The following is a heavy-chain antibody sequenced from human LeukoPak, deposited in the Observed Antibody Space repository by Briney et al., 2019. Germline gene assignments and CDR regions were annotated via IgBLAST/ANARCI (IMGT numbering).Heavy chain of an antibody. Sequence: GGSLRLSCAASGFTFSSYSMNWVRQAPGKGLEWVSSISSTTSYIFYADSVKGRFTISRDNAKNSLYLQMTSLRAEDTAVYYCARPLSSGSPQGLPTSPHLDYWGQGTLVTVSS. V-gene: IGHV3-21*01. J-gene: IGHJ4*02. CDR3: ARPLSSGSPQGLPTSPHLDY. CDR1: GFTFSSYS. CDR2: ISSTTSYI. D-gene: IGHD3-10*01.